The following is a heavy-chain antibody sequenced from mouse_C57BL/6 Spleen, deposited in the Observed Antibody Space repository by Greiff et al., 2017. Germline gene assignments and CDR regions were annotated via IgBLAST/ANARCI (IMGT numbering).Heavy chain of an antibody. J-gene: IGHJ2*01. CDR3: ARGSYGKQFDY. D-gene: IGHD2-1*01. CDR1: GYTFTSYW. CDR2: IDPSDSET. V-gene: IGHV1-52*01. Sequence: QVQLQQPGAELVRPGSSVKLSCKASGYTFTSYWMHWVKQRPIQGLEWIGNIDPSDSETHYNQKFKDKATLTVDKSSSTAYMQLSRLTSEDSAVYYCARGSYGKQFDYWGQGTTLTVSS.